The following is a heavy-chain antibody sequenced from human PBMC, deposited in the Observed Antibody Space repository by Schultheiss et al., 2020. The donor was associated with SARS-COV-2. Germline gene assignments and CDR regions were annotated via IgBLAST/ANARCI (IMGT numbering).Heavy chain of an antibody. V-gene: IGHV3-64D*06. Sequence: GGSLRLSCSASGFTFSSYAMHWVRQAPGKGLEYVSAISSNGGSTYYADSVKGRFTISRDNSKNTLYLQMSSLRAEDTAVYYCARDDCSSTSCYRSYYYYGMDVWGQGTTVTVSS. J-gene: IGHJ6*02. CDR2: ISSNGGST. CDR3: ARDDCSSTSCYRSYYYYGMDV. CDR1: GFTFSSYA. D-gene: IGHD2-2*01.